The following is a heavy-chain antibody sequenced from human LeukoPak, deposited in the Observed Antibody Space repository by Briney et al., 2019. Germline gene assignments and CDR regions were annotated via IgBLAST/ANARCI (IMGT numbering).Heavy chain of an antibody. D-gene: IGHD3-10*01. J-gene: IGHJ2*01. CDR3: ARERITMVRGVIGGWYFDL. Sequence: SQTLSLTCAVSGGSISSGGYSWSWIRQPPGKGLEWIGYIYHSGSTYYNPSLKSRVTISVDRSKNRFSLKLSSVTAADTAVYYCARERITMVRGVIGGWYFDLWGRGTLVTVSS. V-gene: IGHV4-30-2*01. CDR2: IYHSGST. CDR1: GGSISSGGYS.